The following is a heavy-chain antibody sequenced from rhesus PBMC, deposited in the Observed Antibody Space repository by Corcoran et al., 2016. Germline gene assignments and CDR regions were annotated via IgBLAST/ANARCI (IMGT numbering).Heavy chain of an antibody. D-gene: IGHD2-2*01. V-gene: IGHV4S7*01. Sequence: QVQLKESGPGLVKPSETLSLTCTVSGGSISSAYAWAWIRQPPGKGLEWIVTMYTSTGNPYPAPPLKSRVTMSKDTSKTQFSLNLRSVTAADMAVYYCARATGDCTSSSCSWSYHFDNWGQGVPGTVSS. J-gene: IGHJ4*01. CDR3: ARATGDCTSSSCSWSYHFDN. CDR2: MYTSTGNP. CDR1: GGSISSAYA.